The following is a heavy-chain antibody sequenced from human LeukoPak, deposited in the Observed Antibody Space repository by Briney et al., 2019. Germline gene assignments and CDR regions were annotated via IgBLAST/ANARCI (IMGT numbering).Heavy chain of an antibody. V-gene: IGHV3-21*01. CDR3: VREGVWFGELLGFDY. CDR1: GFTFSSYS. Sequence: GGSLRLSCAASGFTFSSYSMNWVRQAPGKGLEWVSSISSSSSYIYYADSVKGRFTISRDNAKNSLYLQMNSLGAEDTAVYYCVREGVWFGELLGFDYWGQGTLVTVSS. CDR2: ISSSSSYI. D-gene: IGHD3-10*01. J-gene: IGHJ4*02.